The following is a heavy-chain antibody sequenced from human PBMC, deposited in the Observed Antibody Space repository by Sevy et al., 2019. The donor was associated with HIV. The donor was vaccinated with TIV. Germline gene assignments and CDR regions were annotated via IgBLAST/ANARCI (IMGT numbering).Heavy chain of an antibody. CDR1: GFILSSHD. D-gene: IGHD3-16*01. J-gene: IGHJ3*02. CDR2: IGIAGDT. Sequence: GGSLRLSCAASGFILSSHDMHWVRQVTGKGLEWVSGIGIAGDTYYLDSVKGRFTISRDNVKNSLYLQMTSLRGGDTAGYYYARVGGNAFDIWGQGTMVTVSS. V-gene: IGHV3-13*01. CDR3: ARVGGNAFDI.